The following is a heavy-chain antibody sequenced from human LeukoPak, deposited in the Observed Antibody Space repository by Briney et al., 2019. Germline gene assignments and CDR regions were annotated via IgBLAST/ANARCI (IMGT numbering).Heavy chain of an antibody. CDR1: GFTFSSYA. J-gene: IGHJ4*02. CDR2: ISGSGGST. D-gene: IGHD6-13*01. CDR3: AKAKIAAAGLFDY. V-gene: IGHV3-23*01. Sequence: PGGSLRLSCAASGFTFSSYAMSWVRQALGKGLEWVPAISGSGGSTYYADSVKGRFTISRDNSKNTLCLQMNSLRAEDTAVYYCAKAKIAAAGLFDYWGQGTLVTVSS.